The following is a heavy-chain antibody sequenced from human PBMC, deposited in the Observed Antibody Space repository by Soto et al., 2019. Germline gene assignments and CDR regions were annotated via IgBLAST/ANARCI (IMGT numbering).Heavy chain of an antibody. V-gene: IGHV1-3*01. CDR2: INAGNGNT. Sequence: ASVKVSCKASGYTFINYAMYWVRQAPGQRLEWMGWINAGNGNTKYSQKFQGRVTITRDTSASTAYMELSSLRSEDTAVYHCARDVITTDNWFDPWGQGTLVTVSS. CDR3: ARDVITTDNWFDP. CDR1: GYTFINYA. J-gene: IGHJ5*02. D-gene: IGHD4-4*01.